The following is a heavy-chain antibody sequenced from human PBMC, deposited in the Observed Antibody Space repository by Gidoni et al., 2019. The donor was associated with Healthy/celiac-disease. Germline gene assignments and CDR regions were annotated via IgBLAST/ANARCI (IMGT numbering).Heavy chain of an antibody. Sequence: EVQLVESGGGLVKPGGSLRLSCAASGFTFSNAWMNWVRQAPGKGLELVGRIKSKTDGGTTDYAAPVKGRFTISRDDSKNTLYLQMNSLKTEDTAVYYCTTENIVVVPASNWFDPWGQGTLVTVSS. CDR1: GFTFSNAW. CDR2: IKSKTDGGTT. D-gene: IGHD2-2*01. J-gene: IGHJ5*02. V-gene: IGHV3-15*07. CDR3: TTENIVVVPASNWFDP.